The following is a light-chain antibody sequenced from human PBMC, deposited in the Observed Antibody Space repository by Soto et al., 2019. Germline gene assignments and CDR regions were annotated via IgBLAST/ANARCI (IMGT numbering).Light chain of an antibody. CDR1: QGISSY. J-gene: IGKJ4*01. V-gene: IGKV1-9*01. Sequence: DIQLTQSPPFLSASVGDRVTITCRASQGISSYLAWYQQKPGKAPNLLIYGASTLQSGVPSRFSGSGSGTEFTLTISSLQPEDFATYYCQQVNSYLVTFGGGTKVEIK. CDR3: QQVNSYLVT. CDR2: GAS.